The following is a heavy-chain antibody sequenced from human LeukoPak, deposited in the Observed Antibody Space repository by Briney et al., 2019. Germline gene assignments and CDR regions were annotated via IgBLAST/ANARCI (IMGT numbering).Heavy chain of an antibody. V-gene: IGHV3-7*01. CDR2: IKQDGSEI. CDR1: GFPFSNYW. Sequence: PGGSLRLSCAASGFPFSNYWMHWVRQAPGKGLEWVANIKQDGSEIHYVDSVKGRFTISRDNAKNSLCLQMNSLSAEDMAVYYCAGDFTDRYTDGFVLTNWGQGTRVTVSS. D-gene: IGHD1-14*01. CDR3: AGDFTDRYTDGFVLTN. J-gene: IGHJ4*02.